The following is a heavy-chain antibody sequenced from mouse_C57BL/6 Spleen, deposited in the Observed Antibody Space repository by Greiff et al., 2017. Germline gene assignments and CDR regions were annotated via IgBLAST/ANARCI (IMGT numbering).Heavy chain of an antibody. CDR1: GYSFTGYY. V-gene: IGHV1-42*01. CDR3: ARSYSNYGEYFDY. CDR2: INPSTGGT. Sequence: VQLKQSGPELVKPGASVKISCKASGYSFTGYYMNWVKQSPEKSLEWIGEINPSTGGTTYNQKFKAKATLTVDKSSSTAYMQLKSLTSEDSAVYYCARSYSNYGEYFDYWGQGTTLTVSS. J-gene: IGHJ2*01. D-gene: IGHD2-5*01.